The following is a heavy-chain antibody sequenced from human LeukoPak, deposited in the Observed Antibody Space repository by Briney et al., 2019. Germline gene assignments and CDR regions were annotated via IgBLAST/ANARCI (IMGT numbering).Heavy chain of an antibody. J-gene: IGHJ5*02. D-gene: IGHD6-19*01. CDR3: ARKGSPVAGKRNWFDP. CDR2: ISAYNGNT. CDR1: GYTFTSYG. Sequence: ASVKVSCKASGYTFTSYGISWVRQAPGQGLEWLGWISAYNGNTNYAQKFQGRVTLTTDTATSTSYMELRSLTSDDTAVYYCARKGSPVAGKRNWFDPWGQGTLVIVSS. V-gene: IGHV1-18*01.